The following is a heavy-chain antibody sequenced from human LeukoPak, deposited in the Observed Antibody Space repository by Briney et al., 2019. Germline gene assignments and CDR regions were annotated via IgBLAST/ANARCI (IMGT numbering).Heavy chain of an antibody. V-gene: IGHV6-1*01. J-gene: IGHJ4*02. CDR2: TXYRSKWYX. D-gene: IGHD1-20*01. CDR1: XXXXSXNSAA. CDR3: ARDRWANWNYVDY. Sequence: SQTLSLTCAISXXXXSXNSAAXXXXXQSPSRGLEWLGRTXYRSKWYXXYAVSVKSRITINPDTSKNQFSLQLNSVTPEDTAVYYCARDRWANWNYVDYWGQGTLVTVSS.